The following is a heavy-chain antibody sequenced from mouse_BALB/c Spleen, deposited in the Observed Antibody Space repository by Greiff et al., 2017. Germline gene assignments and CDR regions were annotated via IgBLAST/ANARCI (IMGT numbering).Heavy chain of an antibody. Sequence: EVKLMESGGGLVQPGGSRKLSCAASGFTFSSFGMHWVRQAPEKGLEWVAYISSGSSTIYYADTVKGRFTISRDNPKNTLFLQMTSLRSEDTAMYYCARSIYYDYGYAMDYWGQGTSVTVSS. CDR2: ISSGSSTI. J-gene: IGHJ4*01. CDR3: ARSIYYDYGYAMDY. D-gene: IGHD2-4*01. V-gene: IGHV5-17*02. CDR1: GFTFSSFG.